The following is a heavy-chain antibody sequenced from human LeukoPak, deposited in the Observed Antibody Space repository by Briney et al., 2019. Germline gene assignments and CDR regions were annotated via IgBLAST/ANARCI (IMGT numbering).Heavy chain of an antibody. CDR3: ARDYYQLLWSYNWFDP. Sequence: GGSLRLSCAASGFTFSSYEMNWVRQAPGKGLEWVSYISSSGSTIYYADSVKGRFTISRDNAKNSLYLQMNSLRAEDTAVYYCARDYYQLLWSYNWFDPWGQGTLVTVSS. D-gene: IGHD2-2*01. J-gene: IGHJ5*02. CDR2: ISSSGSTI. V-gene: IGHV3-48*03. CDR1: GFTFSSYE.